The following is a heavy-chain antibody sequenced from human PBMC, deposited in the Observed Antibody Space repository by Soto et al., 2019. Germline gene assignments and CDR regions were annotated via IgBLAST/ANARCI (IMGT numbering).Heavy chain of an antibody. CDR3: AREIDDYIWGSYSAAFDP. D-gene: IGHD3-16*01. CDR1: GYTFTSYD. Sequence: ASVKVSCKASGYTFTSYDINWVRQATGQGLEWMGWMNPDSGNTGYAQKFQGRVTMTRNTSISTAYMELSSLRSEDTAVYYCAREIDDYIWGSYSAAFDPWGQGTLVTVSS. J-gene: IGHJ5*02. V-gene: IGHV1-8*01. CDR2: MNPDSGNT.